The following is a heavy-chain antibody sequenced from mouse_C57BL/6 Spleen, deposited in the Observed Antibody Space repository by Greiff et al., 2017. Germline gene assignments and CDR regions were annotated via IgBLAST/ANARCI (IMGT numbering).Heavy chain of an antibody. Sequence: QVQLQQSGAELVRPGTSVKVSCKASGYAFTNYLIEWVKQRPGQGLEWIGVINPGSGGTNYNEKFKGKATLTADKSSSTAYMQLRSRTSEDSAVYFCARWGDAMDYWGQGTSVTVSS. CDR3: ARWGDAMDY. J-gene: IGHJ4*01. V-gene: IGHV1-54*01. CDR1: GYAFTNYL. CDR2: INPGSGGT.